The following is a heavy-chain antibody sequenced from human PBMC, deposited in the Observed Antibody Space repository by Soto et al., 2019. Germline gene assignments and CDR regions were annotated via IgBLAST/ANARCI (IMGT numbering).Heavy chain of an antibody. CDR3: ITAPLR. CDR1: GFTFSDAW. Sequence: QLVESGGGFVKPGMSLRLTCAASGFTFSDAWMTWVRQAPGKGLERVGIIRSQGDGGTADYAPPVRGRFTISRDDAQNMVYLHMDNLQAEDTAVYYCITAPLRWGRGTLVTVSS. V-gene: IGHV3-15*01. J-gene: IGHJ4*02. CDR2: IRSQGDGGTA.